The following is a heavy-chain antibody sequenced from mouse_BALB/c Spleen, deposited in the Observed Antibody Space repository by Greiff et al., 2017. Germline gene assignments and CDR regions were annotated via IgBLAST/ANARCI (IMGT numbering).Heavy chain of an antibody. J-gene: IGHJ3*01. CDR3: ARRGYRYDGFAY. Sequence: EVHLVESGGDLVKPGGSLKLSCAASGFTFSSYGMSWVRQTPDKRLEWVATISSGGSYTYYPDSVKGRFTISRDNAKNTLYLQMSSLKSEDTAMYYCARRGYRYDGFAYWGQGTLVTVSA. V-gene: IGHV5-6*01. CDR2: ISSGGSYT. D-gene: IGHD2-14*01. CDR1: GFTFSSYG.